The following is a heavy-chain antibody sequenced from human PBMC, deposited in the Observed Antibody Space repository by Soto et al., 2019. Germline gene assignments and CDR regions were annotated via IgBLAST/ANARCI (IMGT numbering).Heavy chain of an antibody. V-gene: IGHV3-73*01. J-gene: IGHJ6*02. Sequence: GGSLRLSSAASGFIFSGSAIHWVRQASGKGLEWVGRIRSRANNFATSTAASVKGRFTFSRDDSKNTAYLQMNTLKPEDTAVYYCARGQGAAIGDYYYHGMDVWGQGTTVTVSS. CDR1: GFIFSGSA. D-gene: IGHD2-2*02. CDR3: ARGQGAAIGDYYYHGMDV. CDR2: IRSRANNFAT.